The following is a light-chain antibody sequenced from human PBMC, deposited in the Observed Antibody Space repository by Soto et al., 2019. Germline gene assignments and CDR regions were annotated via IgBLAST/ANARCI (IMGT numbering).Light chain of an antibody. CDR2: AAS. J-gene: IGKJ4*01. V-gene: IGKV1-8*01. Sequence: AIRMTQSPSSFSASTGARVTITCRASQGISSYLAWYQQKPGKAPKLLIYAASTLQSGVPSRFSGSGSGTDCTLTISCLQSEDFATYYCQQYYSYPLTFGGGTKVDIK. CDR3: QQYYSYPLT. CDR1: QGISSY.